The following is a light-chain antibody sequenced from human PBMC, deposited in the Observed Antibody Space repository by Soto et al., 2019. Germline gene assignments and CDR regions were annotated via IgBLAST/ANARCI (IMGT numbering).Light chain of an antibody. CDR2: GAS. CDR3: QQYNYWPIT. Sequence: EIMMTQSPDTLSVSPGERATLSFRSSQSVADNLAWFQQKPGQGPRLLIYGASTRATGIPARFSGSGSETDFTLTVSSLRSEDSAVYYCQQYNYWPITFGQGTKV. J-gene: IGKJ1*01. CDR1: QSVADN. V-gene: IGKV3-15*01.